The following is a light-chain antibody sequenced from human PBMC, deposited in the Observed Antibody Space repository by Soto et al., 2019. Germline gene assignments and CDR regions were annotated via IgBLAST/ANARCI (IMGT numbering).Light chain of an antibody. CDR1: QGISSY. V-gene: IGKV1-9*01. J-gene: IGKJ4*01. CDR3: QQLKNYPLT. Sequence: DIQLTQSPSFLSASVGDRVTITCRASQGISSYLTWYQQRPGKAPKFLMYAVPTLQSGVPSRFSGSGSGTEFALTIISLQPEDFSTYYCQQLKNYPLTFGGGTKVEI. CDR2: AVP.